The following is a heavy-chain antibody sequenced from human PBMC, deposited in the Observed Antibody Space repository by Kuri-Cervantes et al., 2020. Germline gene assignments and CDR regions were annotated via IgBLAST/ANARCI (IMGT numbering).Heavy chain of an antibody. V-gene: IGHV3-33*08. CDR1: GFTFSSYG. CDR2: IWYDGSNK. J-gene: IGHJ6*02. Sequence: LSLTCAASGFTFSSYGMHWVRQAPGKGLEWVAVIWYDGSNKYYADSVKGRFTISRDNPKNTLYLQMNSLRAEDTAVYYCARGSWFGDRYYGMDVWGQGTTVTVSS. D-gene: IGHD3-10*01. CDR3: ARGSWFGDRYYGMDV.